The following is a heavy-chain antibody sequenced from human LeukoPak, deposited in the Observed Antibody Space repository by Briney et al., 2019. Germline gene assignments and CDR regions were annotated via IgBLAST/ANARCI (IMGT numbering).Heavy chain of an antibody. D-gene: IGHD3-3*01. CDR3: ARGHSHDYDFWSSPSFDY. CDR2: INPSGGST. V-gene: IGHV1-46*01. Sequence: GASVKVSCKASGYTFTSYDMHWVRQATGQGLEWMGIINPSGGSTSYAQKFQGRVTMTRDTSTSTVYMELSSLRSEDTAVYYCARGHSHDYDFWSSPSFDYWGQGTLVTVST. CDR1: GYTFTSYD. J-gene: IGHJ4*02.